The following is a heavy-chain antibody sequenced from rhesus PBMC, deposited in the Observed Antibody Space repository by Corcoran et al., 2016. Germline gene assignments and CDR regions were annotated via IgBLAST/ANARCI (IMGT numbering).Heavy chain of an antibody. CDR2: ISGGGSN. V-gene: IGHV4S14*01. D-gene: IGHD3-22*01. CDR3: ARQRAWSDYYGFGYFEF. Sequence: QVQLQESGPGLVKPSETLSLTCAVSGYSISSGYYWGWIRQPPGKGREWIGHISGGGSNFLHPSLKSRVTLSVDTSQNQFSLKLNSMTAADTAVYYCARQRAWSDYYGFGYFEFWGQGALVTVSS. J-gene: IGHJ1*01. CDR1: GYSISSGYY.